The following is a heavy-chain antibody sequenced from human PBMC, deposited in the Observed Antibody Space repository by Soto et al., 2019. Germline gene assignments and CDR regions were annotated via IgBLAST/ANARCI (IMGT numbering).Heavy chain of an antibody. CDR1: GYPLTELS. V-gene: IGHV1-24*01. Sequence: WXSVKVSCTVSGYPLTELSMHWVRQAPGKGLEWMGGFDPEDGETIYAQKFQGRVTMTEDTSTDTAYMELSSLRSEDTAVYYCATDLIVGASLFDYWGQGTLVTVSS. D-gene: IGHD1-26*01. CDR3: ATDLIVGASLFDY. CDR2: FDPEDGET. J-gene: IGHJ4*02.